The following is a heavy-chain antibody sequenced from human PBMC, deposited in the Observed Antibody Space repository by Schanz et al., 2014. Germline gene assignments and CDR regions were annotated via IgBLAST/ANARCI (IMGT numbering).Heavy chain of an antibody. Sequence: QVQLLQSGAEVKKPGASMKVSCKAYGYTFTTYYMLWVRQAPGQGLEWMGIINPSGGSTRYGQKCQGRITVTTDTSTSTVYLELSSLRSDDTAVYYCGRGFSRSYIDFWGQGTLIADSS. D-gene: IGHD6-6*01. CDR2: INPSGGST. CDR3: GRGFSRSYIDF. V-gene: IGHV1-46*03. J-gene: IGHJ4*02. CDR1: GYTFTTYY.